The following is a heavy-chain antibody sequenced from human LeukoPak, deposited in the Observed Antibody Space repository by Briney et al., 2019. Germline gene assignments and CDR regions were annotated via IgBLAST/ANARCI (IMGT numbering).Heavy chain of an antibody. Sequence: SETLSLTCTVSGGSISSSSYYWGWIRQPPGKGLEWIGSIYYSGSTYYNPSLKSRVTISVDTSKNQFSLKLSSVTAADTAVYYCARAPPTGYSRGWYVRTDFDYWGQGTLVTVSS. D-gene: IGHD6-19*01. CDR3: ARAPPTGYSRGWYVRTDFDY. CDR1: GGSISSSSYY. CDR2: IYYSGST. J-gene: IGHJ4*02. V-gene: IGHV4-39*01.